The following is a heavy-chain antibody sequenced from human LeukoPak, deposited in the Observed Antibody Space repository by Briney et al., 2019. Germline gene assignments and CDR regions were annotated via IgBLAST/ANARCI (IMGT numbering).Heavy chain of an antibody. V-gene: IGHV3-23*01. Sequence: GGSLRLSCAASGFTLSSYPMSWVRQPPGKGLEWVSATSGSGSSTYYADSVKGRFTISRDNSKNTLYLQMNSLRAEDTAVYYCAKDSYVWFGELPLDYWGQGTLVTVSS. CDR2: TSGSGSST. CDR1: GFTLSSYP. J-gene: IGHJ4*02. CDR3: AKDSYVWFGELPLDY. D-gene: IGHD3-10*01.